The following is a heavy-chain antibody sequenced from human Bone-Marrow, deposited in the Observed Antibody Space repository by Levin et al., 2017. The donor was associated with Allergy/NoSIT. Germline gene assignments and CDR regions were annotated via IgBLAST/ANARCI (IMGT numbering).Heavy chain of an antibody. V-gene: IGHV4-59*08. J-gene: IGHJ5*02. D-gene: IGHD2-15*01. CDR2: ISYSGST. CDR3: ARQSGYCTGGNCYLFWFDT. CDR1: GGSIRSYY. Sequence: SQTLSLPCSVSGGSIRSYYWSWIRQPPGKGLQWIGSISYSGSTNYNPSLKSRVTISVDTSKNQFSLTLSSVTAADTAVYYCARQSGYCTGGNCYLFWFDTWGQGTLVTVSS.